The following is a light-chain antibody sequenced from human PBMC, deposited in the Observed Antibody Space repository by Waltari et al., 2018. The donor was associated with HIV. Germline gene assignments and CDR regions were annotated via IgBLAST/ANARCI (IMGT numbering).Light chain of an antibody. J-gene: IGKJ2*01. CDR1: QSVSGN. V-gene: IGKV3-15*01. CDR3: QQNIHWPPYT. CDR2: AAS. Sequence: ETVLTQSPVTLSVSPGERVTLSCRASQSVSGNLVWYQQKPGQAPRLLIYAASSSATDIPARFSGSGSGTDYTLTISNLQSEDSAVYYCQQNIHWPPYTFGQGTKLEIK.